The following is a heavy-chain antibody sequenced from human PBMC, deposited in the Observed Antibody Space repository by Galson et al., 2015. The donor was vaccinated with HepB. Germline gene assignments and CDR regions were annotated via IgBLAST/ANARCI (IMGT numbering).Heavy chain of an antibody. V-gene: IGHV3-33*01. Sequence: SLRLSCAASGFTFSSYGMHWVRQAPGKGLEWVAVIWYDGSNKYYADSVKGRFTISRDNSKNTLYLQMNSLRAEDTAVYYCARDPYLTDWYFDLWGRGTLVTVSS. J-gene: IGHJ2*01. CDR1: GFTFSSYG. CDR3: ARDPYLTDWYFDL. CDR2: IWYDGSNK. D-gene: IGHD2/OR15-2a*01.